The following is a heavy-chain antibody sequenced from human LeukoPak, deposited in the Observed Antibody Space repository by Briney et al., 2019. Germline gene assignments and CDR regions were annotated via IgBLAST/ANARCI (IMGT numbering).Heavy chain of an antibody. D-gene: IGHD2-2*01. CDR1: GGSISSYY. Sequence: SETLSLTCTVSGGSISSYYWSWIRQPPGKGLEWIGYIYYSGSTNYNPSLKSRDTISVDTSKNQFSLKLSSVTAADTAVYYCARQVVPRAYFDYWGQGTLVTVSS. CDR3: ARQVVPRAYFDY. V-gene: IGHV4-59*08. CDR2: IYYSGST. J-gene: IGHJ4*02.